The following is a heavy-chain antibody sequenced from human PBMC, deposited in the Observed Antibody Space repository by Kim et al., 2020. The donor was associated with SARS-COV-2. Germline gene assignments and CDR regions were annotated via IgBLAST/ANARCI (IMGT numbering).Heavy chain of an antibody. J-gene: IGHJ4*02. V-gene: IGHV4-39*01. CDR3: ATPGVYDYVWGSYRSRIY. Sequence: SETLSLTCTVSGGSISSSSYYWGWIRQPPGKGLEWIGSIYYSGSTYYNPSLKSRVTISVDTSKNQFSLKLSSVTAADTAVYYCATPGVYDYVWGSYRSRIYWGQGTLVTVSS. CDR1: GGSISSSSYY. D-gene: IGHD3-16*02. CDR2: IYYSGST.